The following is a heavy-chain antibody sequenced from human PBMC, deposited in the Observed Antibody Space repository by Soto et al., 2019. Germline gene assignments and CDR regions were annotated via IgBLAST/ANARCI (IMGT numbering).Heavy chain of an antibody. D-gene: IGHD6-13*01. CDR1: GYAFSTYG. CDR2: VSGYTGNR. J-gene: IGHJ5*02. CDR3: ARGAAAVWFNP. V-gene: IGHV1-18*01. Sequence: QVQLVQSGAEVKKPGASVKVSCKASGYAFSTYGISWVRQAPGQGLEWMGWVSGYTGNRNYAQKFQDRVTMTTDTSTNTAYMELRSLRSDDTAVYFCARGAAAVWFNPWGQGTLVTVSS.